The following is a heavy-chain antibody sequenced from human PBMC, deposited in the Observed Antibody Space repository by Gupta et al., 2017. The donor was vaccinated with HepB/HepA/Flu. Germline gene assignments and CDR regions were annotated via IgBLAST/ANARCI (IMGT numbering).Heavy chain of an antibody. CDR2: ISSSSTTI. J-gene: IGHJ6*03. CDR3: ARDGAGTGDYSYYYYMDV. D-gene: IGHD3/OR15-3a*01. V-gene: IGHV3-48*02. Sequence: EVQLVESGGGLVQPGGSLRLSCAASGFPFSSYSMNWVRQAPGKGLEWVSYISSSSTTIRYADSVKGRLTISRDNAKHSLHLQMNSLTDADTAVYYCARDGAGTGDYSYYYYMDVWGTGTTVTVSS. CDR1: GFPFSSYS.